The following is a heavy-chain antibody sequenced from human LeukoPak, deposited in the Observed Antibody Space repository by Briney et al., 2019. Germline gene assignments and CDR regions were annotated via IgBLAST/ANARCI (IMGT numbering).Heavy chain of an antibody. Sequence: MPSETLSLTCTVSGGSISSGSYYWSWIRQPAGKGLEWIGNIYYSGSTYYNPSLKSRVTISLDTSKNQFSLRLSSVTAADTAVYYCARRTSGWNPNFDYWGQGTLVTVSS. D-gene: IGHD6-19*01. J-gene: IGHJ4*02. CDR2: IYYSGST. V-gene: IGHV4-39*01. CDR3: ARRTSGWNPNFDY. CDR1: GGSISSGSYY.